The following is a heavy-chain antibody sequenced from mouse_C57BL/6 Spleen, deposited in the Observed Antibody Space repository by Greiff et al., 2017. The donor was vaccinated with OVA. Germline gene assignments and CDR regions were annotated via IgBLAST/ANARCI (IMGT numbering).Heavy chain of an antibody. J-gene: IGHJ4*01. CDR3: AKMYYYAMDY. CDR2: IWSGGST. V-gene: IGHV2-4*01. CDR1: GFSLTSYG. Sequence: VKLVESGPGLVQPSQSLSITCTVSGFSLTSYGVHWVRQPPGKGLEWLGVIWSGGSTDYNAAFISRLSISKDNSKSQVFFKMNSLQADDTAIYYCAKMYYYAMDYWGQGTSVTVSS.